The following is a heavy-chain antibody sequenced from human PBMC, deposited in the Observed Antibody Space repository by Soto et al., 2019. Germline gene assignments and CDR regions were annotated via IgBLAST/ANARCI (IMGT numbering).Heavy chain of an antibody. CDR1: GFTFSTYW. D-gene: IGHD3-22*01. V-gene: IGHV3-7*01. CDR2: IKEDGSEK. CDR3: ARGWGYFDSSGFPYLYAMDV. Sequence: GGSLRLSCAASGFTFSTYWMSWVRQALGKGLEWVANIKEDGSEKYYVDSVEGRFTISRDNAKNSLYLQMTSLRAEDTALYYCARGWGYFDSSGFPYLYAMDVWGQGTTVTVSS. J-gene: IGHJ6*02.